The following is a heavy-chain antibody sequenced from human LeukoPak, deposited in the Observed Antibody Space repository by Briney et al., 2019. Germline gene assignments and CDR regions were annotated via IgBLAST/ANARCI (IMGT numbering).Heavy chain of an antibody. J-gene: IGHJ5*02. D-gene: IGHD3-10*01. Sequence: ASVKVSCKASGYTFTGYYMHWVRQAPGQGLEWMGWINPNSGGTNYAQKFQGRVTMTRDTSISTAYMELSRLRSDDTAVYYCARVGPHYYGSGSWLFPWGQGTLVTVSS. CDR3: ARVGPHYYGSGSWLFP. CDR1: GYTFTGYY. V-gene: IGHV1-2*02. CDR2: INPNSGGT.